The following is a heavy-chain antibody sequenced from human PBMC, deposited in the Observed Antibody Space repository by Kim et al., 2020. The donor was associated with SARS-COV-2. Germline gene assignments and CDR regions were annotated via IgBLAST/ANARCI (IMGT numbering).Heavy chain of an antibody. J-gene: IGHJ4*02. D-gene: IGHD6-13*01. Sequence: GGSLRLSCAASGFTFSSYGMHWVRQAPGKGLEWVAVIWYDGSNKYYADSVKGRFTISRDNSKNTLYLQMNSLRAEDTAVYYCAKQGPSSWYYFDYWGQGTLVTVSS. CDR3: AKQGPSSWYYFDY. CDR2: IWYDGSNK. CDR1: GFTFSSYG. V-gene: IGHV3-33*06.